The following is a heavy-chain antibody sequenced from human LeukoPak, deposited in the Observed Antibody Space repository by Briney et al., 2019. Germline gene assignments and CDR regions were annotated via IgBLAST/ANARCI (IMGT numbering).Heavy chain of an antibody. V-gene: IGHV5-51*01. Sequence: GESLKISCKGSGYTFSTHWIGWVRQMPGKGLEWMGVIHPGDSETRYSPSFQGQVTISADKSIGTAYLEWTSLKASDTAMYYCARQEGCGWVDYWGQGALVTVSS. CDR1: GYTFSTHW. CDR2: IHPGDSET. CDR3: ARQEGCGWVDY. J-gene: IGHJ4*02. D-gene: IGHD6-19*01.